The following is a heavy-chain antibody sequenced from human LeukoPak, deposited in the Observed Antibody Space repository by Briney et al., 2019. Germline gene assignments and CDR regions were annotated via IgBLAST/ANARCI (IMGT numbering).Heavy chain of an antibody. J-gene: IGHJ6*02. D-gene: IGHD3-3*01. V-gene: IGHV6-1*01. Sequence: SQTLSLTCAISGDSVSSNSAAWNWIRQSPSRGLEWLGRTYYRSKWYNDYAVSVKSRITINPDTSKNQFSLQLNSVTPEDTAVYYCAREAYDFWSGYPTSPYGMDVWGQGTTVTVSS. CDR1: GDSVSSNSAA. CDR3: AREAYDFWSGYPTSPYGMDV. CDR2: TYYRSKWYN.